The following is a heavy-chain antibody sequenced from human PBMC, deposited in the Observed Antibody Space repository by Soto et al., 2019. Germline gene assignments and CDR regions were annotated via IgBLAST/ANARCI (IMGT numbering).Heavy chain of an antibody. J-gene: IGHJ4*02. D-gene: IGHD6-6*01. CDR1: GFTFSSYA. CDR2: ISGSGDST. Sequence: PGGSLRLSCAASGFTFSSYAMSWVRQAPGKGLEWVSAISGSGDSTYYADSVEGRFTISRDNSKNTLYLQMNSLRAEDTAVYYCANKGIAARGTVDYWGQGTLVTVSS. V-gene: IGHV3-23*01. CDR3: ANKGIAARGTVDY.